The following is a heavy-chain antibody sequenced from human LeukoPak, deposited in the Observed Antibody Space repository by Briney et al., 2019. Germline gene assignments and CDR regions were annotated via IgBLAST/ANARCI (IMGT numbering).Heavy chain of an antibody. CDR1: GYTFTDYY. J-gene: IGHJ4*02. CDR3: ARERGVQLERKLDH. V-gene: IGHV1-2*02. Sequence: ASVKVSCKASGYTFTDYYTHWVRQAPGQGLEWMGWINPYTGGTNYAQKFQGRVTMPRDSSISTAYMELSSLTSDDTAVYYCARERGVQLERKLDHWGQGTLVTVSS. CDR2: INPYTGGT. D-gene: IGHD1-1*01.